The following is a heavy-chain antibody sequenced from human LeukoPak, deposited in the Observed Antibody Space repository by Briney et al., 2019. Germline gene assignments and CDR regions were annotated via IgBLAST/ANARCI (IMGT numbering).Heavy chain of an antibody. CDR1: RLSFSRFE. J-gene: IGHJ6*02. V-gene: IGHV3-48*03. Sequence: GGSLRLSCAASRLSFSRFEMNWVRQAPGRGLEGVSYMSSWGEAIYYADSVWGRFTISRENAKTSLFLQMNSLRAEDTAVYYCASGVEAGKHSYGMDVWGQGTTVTVSS. CDR3: ASGVEAGKHSYGMDV. CDR2: MSSWGEAI. D-gene: IGHD6-13*01.